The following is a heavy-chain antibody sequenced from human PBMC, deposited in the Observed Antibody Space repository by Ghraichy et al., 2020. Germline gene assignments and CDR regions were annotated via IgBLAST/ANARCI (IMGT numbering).Heavy chain of an antibody. CDR2: IIPILGIA. D-gene: IGHD1-1*01. CDR1: GGTFSSYT. Sequence: SVKVSCKASGGTFSSYTISWVRQAPGQGLEWMGRIIPILGIANYAQKFQGRVTITADKSTSTAYMELSSLRSEDTAVYYCARLEGSAGVYYYYGMDVWGQGTTVTVSS. J-gene: IGHJ6*02. CDR3: ARLEGSAGVYYYYGMDV. V-gene: IGHV1-69*02.